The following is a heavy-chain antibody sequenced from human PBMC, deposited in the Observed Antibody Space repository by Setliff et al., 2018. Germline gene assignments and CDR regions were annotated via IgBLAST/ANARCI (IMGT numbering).Heavy chain of an antibody. V-gene: IGHV4-4*07. CDR2: IYTSGST. Sequence: ETLSLTCTVSGGSISNDYWSWIRQPAGKGLEWIGRIYTSGSTNYNPSLKSRVTMSVDTSKNQSSLKLSSVTAADTAVYYCARKGISALSCAFDMWGQGTMVTVSS. J-gene: IGHJ3*02. D-gene: IGHD3-16*01. CDR3: ARKGISALSCAFDM. CDR1: GGSISNDY.